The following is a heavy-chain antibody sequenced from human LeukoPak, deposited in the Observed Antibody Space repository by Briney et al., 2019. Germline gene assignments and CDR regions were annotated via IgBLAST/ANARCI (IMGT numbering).Heavy chain of an antibody. Sequence: ASVKVSCKASGYTFTSYAMHWVRQAPGQRLEWMGWINAGNGNTKYSQKFRGRVTVTRDTSASTAYMELSSLRSEDTAVYYCARKYSSGQVSYFDYWGQGTLVTVSS. CDR2: INAGNGNT. V-gene: IGHV1-3*01. CDR1: GYTFTSYA. J-gene: IGHJ4*02. D-gene: IGHD6-19*01. CDR3: ARKYSSGQVSYFDY.